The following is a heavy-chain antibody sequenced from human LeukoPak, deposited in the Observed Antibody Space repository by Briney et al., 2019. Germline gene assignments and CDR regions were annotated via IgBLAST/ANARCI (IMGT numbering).Heavy chain of an antibody. Sequence: PSETLSLTCAVYGGSFSGYYWSWIRQPPGKGLEWIGEINHSGSTNYNPSLKSRVTISTDTPKNQFSLKLTSVTAADTAVYFCARGRREGSGWLGWFDPWGQGTQVTVSS. V-gene: IGHV4-34*01. J-gene: IGHJ5*02. CDR3: ARGRREGSGWLGWFDP. CDR2: INHSGST. D-gene: IGHD6-19*01. CDR1: GGSFSGYY.